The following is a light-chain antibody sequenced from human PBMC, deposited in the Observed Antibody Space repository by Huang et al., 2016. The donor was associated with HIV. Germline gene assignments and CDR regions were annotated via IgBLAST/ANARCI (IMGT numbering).Light chain of an antibody. Sequence: EIVMTQSPATLYVSPGEGATLSCRASQSVSNHLAWYQQKLGQAPRLLIYGASARSTGLPARFSGSGSGTEFTLTISSLQSEDFAVYYCQQYNTWPYTFGQGTSLGI. CDR1: QSVSNH. V-gene: IGKV3-15*01. J-gene: IGKJ2*01. CDR2: GAS. CDR3: QQYNTWPYT.